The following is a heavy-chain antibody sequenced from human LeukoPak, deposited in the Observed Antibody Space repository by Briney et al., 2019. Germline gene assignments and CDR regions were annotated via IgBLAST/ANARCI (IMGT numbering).Heavy chain of an antibody. J-gene: IGHJ1*01. CDR1: GFTFSDYY. CDR2: ISGSGGST. CDR3: AKKDCSGGSCYSHFQH. Sequence: GGSLRLSCAASGFTFSDYYMSWIRQAPGKGLEWVSAISGSGGSTYYADSVKGRFTISRDNSKNTLYLQMNSLRAEDTAVYYCAKKDCSGGSCYSHFQHWGQGTLVTVSS. V-gene: IGHV3-23*01. D-gene: IGHD2-15*01.